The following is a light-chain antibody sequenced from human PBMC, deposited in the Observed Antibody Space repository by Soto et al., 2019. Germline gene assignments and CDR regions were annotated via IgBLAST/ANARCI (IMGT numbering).Light chain of an antibody. CDR3: QQYGSSPWT. CDR1: QSIRSNY. Sequence: EVVLTQSPGTLSLSPGERATLSCRASQSIRSNYLAWYQQKPGQSPRLLIYGASRRATGIPDRASGSGSGTDFTLTISSLEPEDFAVYYCQQYGSSPWTVGQGTKVDIK. V-gene: IGKV3-20*01. CDR2: GAS. J-gene: IGKJ1*01.